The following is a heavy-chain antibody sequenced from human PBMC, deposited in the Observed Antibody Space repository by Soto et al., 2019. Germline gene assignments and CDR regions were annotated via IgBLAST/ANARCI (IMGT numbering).Heavy chain of an antibody. CDR2: ISSSSSYI. V-gene: IGHV3-21*01. D-gene: IGHD2-2*01. J-gene: IGHJ4*02. Sequence: EVQLVESGGGLVKPGGSLRLSCAASGFTFSSYSMNWVRQAPGKGLEWVSSISSSSSYIYYADSVKGRFTISRDNAKNSLYLQMNSLRGEDTAVYYCARDGNPAAMRGVGYWGQGTLVTVSS. CDR3: ARDGNPAAMRGVGY. CDR1: GFTFSSYS.